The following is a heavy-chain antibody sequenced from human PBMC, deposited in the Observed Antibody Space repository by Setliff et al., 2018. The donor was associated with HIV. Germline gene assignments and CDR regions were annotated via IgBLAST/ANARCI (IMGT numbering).Heavy chain of an antibody. CDR3: AKCGGTCWHNFFGP. V-gene: IGHV4-34*01. Sequence: SETLSLTCAVYGGSFSSYYWIWIRQPPGKGLEWIGEINHSGSTAYNPSLKSRVTISVDTSKNQFSLKPNSVTAEDTAVYYCAKCGGTCWHNFFGPWGQGTLVTVSS. D-gene: IGHD2-15*01. CDR1: GGSFSSYY. J-gene: IGHJ5*02. CDR2: INHSGST.